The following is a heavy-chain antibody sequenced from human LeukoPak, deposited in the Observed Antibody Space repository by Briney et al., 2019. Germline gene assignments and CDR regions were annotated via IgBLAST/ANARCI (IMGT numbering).Heavy chain of an antibody. CDR3: ARDIENYYDSSGYSYYFDY. J-gene: IGHJ4*02. CDR1: GGSISSGSYY. Sequence: PSETLSLTCTVSGGSISSGSYYWSWIRQPAGKGLEWIGRIYTSGSTNYNPSLKSRVTISVDTSKNQFSLKLSSVTAADTAVSYCARDIENYYDSSGYSYYFDYWGQGTLVTVSS. D-gene: IGHD3-22*01. V-gene: IGHV4-61*02. CDR2: IYTSGST.